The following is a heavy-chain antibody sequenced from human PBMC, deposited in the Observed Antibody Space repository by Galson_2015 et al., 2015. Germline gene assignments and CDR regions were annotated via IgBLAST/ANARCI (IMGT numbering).Heavy chain of an antibody. Sequence: SLRLSCAASGFTFSSYAMHWVRQAPGKGLEWVAVISYDGSNKYYADSVKGRFTISRDNSKNTLYLQMNSLRAEDTAVYYCARVLGADIHYFDYWGQGTLVTVSS. J-gene: IGHJ4*02. CDR3: ARVLGADIHYFDY. D-gene: IGHD3-3*02. CDR1: GFTFSSYA. V-gene: IGHV3-30-3*01. CDR2: ISYDGSNK.